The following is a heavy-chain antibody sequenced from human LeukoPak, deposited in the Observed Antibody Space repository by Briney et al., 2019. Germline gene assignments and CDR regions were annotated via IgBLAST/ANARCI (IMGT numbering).Heavy chain of an antibody. V-gene: IGHV4-30-2*01. CDR3: AREGSSGYDNWFDP. CDR1: GGSISSGGYS. J-gene: IGHJ5*02. D-gene: IGHD3-22*01. Sequence: PSETLSLTCAVSGGSISSGGYSWSWIRQPPGKGLEWIGYIYHSGSTYYNPSLKSRVTISVDRSKNQFSLKLSSVTAADTAVYYCAREGSSGYDNWFDPWAREPWSPSPQ. CDR2: IYHSGST.